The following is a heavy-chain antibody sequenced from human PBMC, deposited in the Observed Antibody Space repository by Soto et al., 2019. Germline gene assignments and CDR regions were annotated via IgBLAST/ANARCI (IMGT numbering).Heavy chain of an antibody. J-gene: IGHJ6*02. CDR1: GYTLTSYD. CDR3: ARGISTTRYYYYYGMDV. CDR2: INPSGGIT. V-gene: IGHV1-46*01. D-gene: IGHD2-2*01. Sequence: ASVKVSCKAYGYTLTSYDLHWVRQAPGQGPEWMGIINPSGGITNDAQKFQDRVTMTSDTSTSTVYMELSSLRSEDTAVYYCARGISTTRYYYYYGMDVWGQGTTLTVSS.